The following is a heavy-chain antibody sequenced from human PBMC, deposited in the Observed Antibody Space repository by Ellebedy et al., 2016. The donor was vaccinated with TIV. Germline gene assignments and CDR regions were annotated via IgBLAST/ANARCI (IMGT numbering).Heavy chain of an antibody. J-gene: IGHJ4*02. CDR1: GFTFSSYW. CDR3: AKDRTPGDGYWVFDN. Sequence: GESLKISCAASGFTFSSYWMSWVRQAPGKGLVWVSRINSDGSSISYADSVKGRFTISRDNSKNILYLQMSSLRAEDTAVYFCAKDRTPGDGYWVFDNWGQGTLVSVSS. D-gene: IGHD5-18*01. V-gene: IGHV3-74*01. CDR2: INSDGSSI.